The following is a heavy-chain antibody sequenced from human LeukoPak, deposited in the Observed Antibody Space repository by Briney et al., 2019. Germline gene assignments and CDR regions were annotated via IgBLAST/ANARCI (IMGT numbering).Heavy chain of an antibody. Sequence: TLSLTCXVSGGSLSSSSYYWGWLRQPPGRGLERIGSIYYSGSTYYNPSLKSRVTISVDTSKNQFSLKLSSVTAADTAVYYCASSREEMATICYYYWGQGTLVTVSS. J-gene: IGHJ4*02. CDR3: ASSREEMATICYYY. V-gene: IGHV4-39*01. CDR2: IYYSGST. D-gene: IGHD5-24*01. CDR1: GGSLSSSSYY.